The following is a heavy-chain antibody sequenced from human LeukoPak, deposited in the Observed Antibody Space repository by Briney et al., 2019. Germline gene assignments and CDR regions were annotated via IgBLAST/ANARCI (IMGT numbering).Heavy chain of an antibody. CDR2: ISYDGSNK. D-gene: IGHD2-8*01. Sequence: GRSLRLSCAASGFTFSSYAMHWVRQAPGKGLEWVAVISYDGSNKCYADSVKGRFTISRDNSKNTLYLQMNSLRAEDTAVYYCARDFVQMVYAIQDYYYGMDVWGQGTTVTVSS. V-gene: IGHV3-30*04. J-gene: IGHJ6*02. CDR3: ARDFVQMVYAIQDYYYGMDV. CDR1: GFTFSSYA.